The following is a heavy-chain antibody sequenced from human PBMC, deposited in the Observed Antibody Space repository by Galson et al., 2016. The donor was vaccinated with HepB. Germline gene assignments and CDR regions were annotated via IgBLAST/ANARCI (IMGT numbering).Heavy chain of an antibody. CDR3: AKHRAYSSCPQDY. D-gene: IGHD3-22*01. J-gene: IGHJ4*02. CDR2: IGGSDDNI. CDR1: GFTFNSYS. V-gene: IGHV3-23*01. Sequence: SLRLSCAASGFTFNSYSMSWVRQAPGKGLEWVSSIGGSDDNIHYADSVKGRFTISRDNSKNTLSLQMNSLRAEDTALYYCAKHRAYSSCPQDYWGQGTLVTVSS.